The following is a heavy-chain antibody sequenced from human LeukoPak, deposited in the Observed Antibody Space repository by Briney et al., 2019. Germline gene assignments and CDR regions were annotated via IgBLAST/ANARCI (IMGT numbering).Heavy chain of an antibody. CDR3: ARRAGYSTGYAFDI. D-gene: IGHD6-25*01. V-gene: IGHV4-4*09. Sequence: SETLSLTCTVSGGSISSNYWSWIRQPPGKGLEWIGYIYTSGSTNYNPSLKSRVTISVDTSKNQFSLKLSSVSAADTAVYYCARRAGYSTGYAFDIWGQGTMVTVSS. CDR1: GGSISSNY. CDR2: IYTSGST. J-gene: IGHJ3*02.